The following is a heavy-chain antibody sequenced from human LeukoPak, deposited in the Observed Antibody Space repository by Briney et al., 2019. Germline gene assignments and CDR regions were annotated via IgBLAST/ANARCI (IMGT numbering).Heavy chain of an antibody. CDR1: GGSISSYY. Sequence: SETLSLTCTVSGGSISSYYWSWIRQPPGKGLEWIGYIYYSGTTNYNPSLKSRVTISVDTSKNQFSLKLSSVTAADTAVYYCARVGGVVSDYWGQGILVTVSS. CDR3: ARVGGVVSDY. D-gene: IGHD3-3*01. CDR2: IYYSGTT. J-gene: IGHJ4*02. V-gene: IGHV4-59*01.